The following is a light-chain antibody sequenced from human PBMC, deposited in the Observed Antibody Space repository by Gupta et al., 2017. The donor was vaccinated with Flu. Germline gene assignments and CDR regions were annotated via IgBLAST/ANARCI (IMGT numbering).Light chain of an antibody. CDR3: QQYCTSPFA. Sequence: LLLSPGASDTRSGLASQNFDSDYLAWFLQKPGQAPRLLIYGASSRATGVPDRFSGRGSGADFTLTISRLEPDDFAVYYCQQYCTSPFAFGQGTKLEI. CDR2: GAS. CDR1: QNFDSDY. V-gene: IGKV3-20*01. J-gene: IGKJ2*01.